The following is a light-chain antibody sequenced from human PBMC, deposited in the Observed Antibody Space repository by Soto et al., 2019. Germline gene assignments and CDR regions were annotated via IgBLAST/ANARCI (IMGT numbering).Light chain of an antibody. J-gene: IGKJ1*01. CDR1: QSISSY. CDR3: QQSYSTPWT. CDR2: AAS. V-gene: IGKV1-39*01. Sequence: DIQMTQSPSSLSASVGDRVTITCRASQSISSYLNWYQQKPGKAPKLLIYAASSLQSGVPSRFSGSGSGTDFTLTISSLQPEDFATYYCQQSYSTPWTFGKGPRLIS.